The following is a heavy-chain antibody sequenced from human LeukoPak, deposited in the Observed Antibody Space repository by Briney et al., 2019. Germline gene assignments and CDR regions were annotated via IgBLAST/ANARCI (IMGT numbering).Heavy chain of an antibody. CDR3: ARDRYYYDSSGYYSKWLFDY. J-gene: IGHJ4*02. CDR1: GSSISSSSYY. CDR2: IYYSGST. Sequence: SETLSLTCTVSGSSISSSSYYWGWIRQPPGKGLEWIGSIYYSGSTYYNPSLKSRVTISVDTSKNQFSLKLSSVTAADTAVYYCARDRYYYDSSGYYSKWLFDYWGQGTLVTVSS. D-gene: IGHD3-22*01. V-gene: IGHV4-39*07.